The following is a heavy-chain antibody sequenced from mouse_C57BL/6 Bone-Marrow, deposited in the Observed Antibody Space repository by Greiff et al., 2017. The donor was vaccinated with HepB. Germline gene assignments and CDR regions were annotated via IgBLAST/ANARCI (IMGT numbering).Heavy chain of an antibody. D-gene: IGHD2-5*01. J-gene: IGHJ4*01. CDR1: GFTFSDYY. CDR3: ARHEDYSNYGAMDY. V-gene: IGHV5-12*01. CDR2: ISNGGGST. Sequence: EVKVEESGGGLVQPGGSLKLSCAASGFTFSDYYMYWVRQTPEKRLEWVAYISNGGGSTYYPDTVKGRFTISRDNAKNTLYLQMSRLKSEDTAMYYCARHEDYSNYGAMDYWGQGTSVTVSS.